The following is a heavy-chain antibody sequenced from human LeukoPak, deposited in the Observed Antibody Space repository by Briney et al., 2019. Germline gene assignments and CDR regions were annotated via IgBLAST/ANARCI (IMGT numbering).Heavy chain of an antibody. CDR1: GYTFTGYY. V-gene: IGHV1-2*02. J-gene: IGHJ4*02. CDR2: INPNSGGT. D-gene: IGHD3-22*01. Sequence: GASVKVSCKASGYTFTGYYMHWVRQAPGQGLEWMGCINPNSGGTNYAQKFQGRVTMTRDTSISTAYMELSRLRSDDTAVYYCARTPYYYDSSGYPFDYWGQGTLVTVSS. CDR3: ARTPYYYDSSGYPFDY.